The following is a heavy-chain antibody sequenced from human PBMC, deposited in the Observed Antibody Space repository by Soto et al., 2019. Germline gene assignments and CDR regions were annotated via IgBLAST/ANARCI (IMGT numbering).Heavy chain of an antibody. CDR1: AGSITTSY. Sequence: SETLSLTCTVSAGSITTSYWSWIRQPLGKALEWIGYISYRGSTNYNPSLKSRLTISIDTSKSQISLKLTSMTTADTAVYYCASSGVVGREVNTWFDPWGQGTLVTVSS. CDR2: ISYRGST. CDR3: ASSGVVGREVNTWFDP. V-gene: IGHV4-59*01. D-gene: IGHD2-2*01. J-gene: IGHJ5*02.